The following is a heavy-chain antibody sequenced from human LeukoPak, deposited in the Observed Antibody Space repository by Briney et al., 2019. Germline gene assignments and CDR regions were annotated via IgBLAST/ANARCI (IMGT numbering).Heavy chain of an antibody. CDR3: VKDQGSRYGYNYYFDY. V-gene: IGHV3-30*02. J-gene: IGHJ4*02. CDR1: GFSFTSYA. D-gene: IGHD5-24*01. Sequence: AGGSLRLSCAASGFSFTSYAMHWVRRAPGRGLEWVAFIRNDGSNTYYVDSVKGRFTISRDNSQNTVYLQMSSLRAEDTAVYYCVKDQGSRYGYNYYFDYWGQGTLVTVSS. CDR2: IRNDGSNT.